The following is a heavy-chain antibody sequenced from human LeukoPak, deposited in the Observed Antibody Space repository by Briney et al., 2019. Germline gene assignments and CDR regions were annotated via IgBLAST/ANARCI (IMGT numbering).Heavy chain of an antibody. CDR3: ASDRVYGSGWLEYYYYSGMDV. Sequence: SQTLSLTCAISGDSVSSNSAAWNWIRQSPSRGLEWLGRTYYRSKRYNDYAVSVKSRLTINPDTSKNQFSLQLKHVTPEDTAVYYCASDRVYGSGWLEYYYYSGMDVWGQGTTVTVSS. J-gene: IGHJ6*02. V-gene: IGHV6-1*01. CDR2: TYYRSKRYN. D-gene: IGHD6-19*01. CDR1: GDSVSSNSAA.